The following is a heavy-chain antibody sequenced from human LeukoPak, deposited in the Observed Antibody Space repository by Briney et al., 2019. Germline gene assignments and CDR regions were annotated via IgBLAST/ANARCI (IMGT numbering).Heavy chain of an antibody. CDR3: ARQGEWFDFYAMDV. J-gene: IGHJ6*02. V-gene: IGHV4-59*08. Sequence: SETLSLTCTVSGGAISSYYWSWIRQPPGKGLEWIGYIYYSGSTNYNPSLKSRVTISVDTSKNQFSLKLSSVTAADTAVYYCARQGEWFDFYAMDVWGQGTTVSVSS. CDR1: GGAISSYY. D-gene: IGHD3-3*01. CDR2: IYYSGST.